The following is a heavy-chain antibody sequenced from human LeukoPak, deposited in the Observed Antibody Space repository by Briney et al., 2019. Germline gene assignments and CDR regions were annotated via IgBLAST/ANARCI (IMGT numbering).Heavy chain of an antibody. CDR1: GFTFSSYA. CDR2: ISYDGSNK. Sequence: GGSLRLSCAASGFTFSSYAMHWVRQAPGKGLEWVAVISYDGSNKYYADSVKGRFTISRDNAKNSLYLQMNSLRAEDTAVYYCAGPLSYDFWGDWGQGTLVTVSS. V-gene: IGHV3-30*07. J-gene: IGHJ4*02. D-gene: IGHD3-3*01. CDR3: AGPLSYDFWGD.